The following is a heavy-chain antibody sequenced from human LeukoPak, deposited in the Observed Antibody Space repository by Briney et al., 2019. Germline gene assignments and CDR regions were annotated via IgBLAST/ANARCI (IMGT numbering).Heavy chain of an antibody. CDR3: ARGGGSSLDWFDP. V-gene: IGHV4-34*01. J-gene: IGHJ5*02. CDR2: INHSGST. Sequence: SETLSLTCAVYGGSFSGYYWSWIRQPPGKGLEWIGEINHSGSTNYNPSLKSRVTISVDTSKNQFSLKLSSVTAADTAVYYCARGGGSSLDWFDPWGQGTLVTVSS. CDR1: GGSFSGYY. D-gene: IGHD6-13*01.